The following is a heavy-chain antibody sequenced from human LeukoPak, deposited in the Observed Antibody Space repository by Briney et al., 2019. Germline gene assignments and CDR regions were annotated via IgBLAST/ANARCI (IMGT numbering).Heavy chain of an antibody. Sequence: GSLRLSCAASGFTFSSYAMHWVRQAPGKGLEWVAVISYDGSNKYYADSVKGRFTISRDNSKNTLYLQMNSLSAEDTAVYYCARDLGTVTTNYWGQGTLVTVSS. V-gene: IGHV3-30*04. CDR2: ISYDGSNK. D-gene: IGHD4-17*01. J-gene: IGHJ4*02. CDR3: ARDLGTVTTNY. CDR1: GFTFSSYA.